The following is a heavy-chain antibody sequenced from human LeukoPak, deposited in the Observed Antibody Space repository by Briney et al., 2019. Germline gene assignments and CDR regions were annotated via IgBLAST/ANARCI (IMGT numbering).Heavy chain of an antibody. V-gene: IGHV3-48*01. D-gene: IGHD5-18*01. CDR1: GFTFSSYS. CDR3: ARDEAQGYGYGRVDY. Sequence: GGSLRLSCAASGFTFSSYSMNWVRQAPGKGLEWVSYISSSSSNIYYADSVKGRFTISRDNAKNSLYLQMNSLRAEDTAVYYCARDEAQGYGYGRVDYWGQGTLVTVSS. CDR2: ISSSSSNI. J-gene: IGHJ4*02.